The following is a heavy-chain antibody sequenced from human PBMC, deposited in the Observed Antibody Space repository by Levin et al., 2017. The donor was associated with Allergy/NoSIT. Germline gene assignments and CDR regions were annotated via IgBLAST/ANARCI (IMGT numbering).Heavy chain of an antibody. J-gene: IGHJ4*02. D-gene: IGHD2-21*02. CDR3: AMRGAAGDSFVYYVDY. Sequence: GESLKISCKGSGYSSGYSFTTYWIAWVRQMPGEGLEWMGIIYPGDSDTRYSPSFQGQVTISVDKSISTAYLQWSSLKASDTAMYYCAMRGAAGDSFVYYVDYWGQGTLVTGSS. CDR2: IYPGDSDT. V-gene: IGHV5-51*01. CDR1: GYSFTTYW.